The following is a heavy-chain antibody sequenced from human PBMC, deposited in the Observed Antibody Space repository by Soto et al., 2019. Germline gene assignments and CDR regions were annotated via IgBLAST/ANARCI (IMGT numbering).Heavy chain of an antibody. CDR1: GGSISSSSYY. CDR3: ARPYYDSSTYYA. J-gene: IGHJ4*02. D-gene: IGHD3-22*01. Sequence: QLQLQESGPGLVKPSETLSLTCTVSGGSISSSSYYWGWIRQPPGKGLEWIGSIHYSGSTYYNPSLKSRVTRSVDTSKNQLSLKLTSVTAADTAVYYCARPYYDSSTYYAWGQGTLVTVSS. CDR2: IHYSGST. V-gene: IGHV4-39*01.